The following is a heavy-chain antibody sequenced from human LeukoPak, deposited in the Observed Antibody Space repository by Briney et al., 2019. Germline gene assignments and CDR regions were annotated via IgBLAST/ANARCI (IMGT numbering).Heavy chain of an antibody. Sequence: SETLSLTCAVSGYSISSGDYWGWIRQPPGKGLEWIGSVYYSGSTHYNPSLKSRVTISVDRSRNQFSLRLSSVTAVDTAVYYCARNSTVTSPSTGYFDYWGQGTLATVSS. CDR3: ARNSTVTSPSTGYFDY. CDR2: VYYSGST. J-gene: IGHJ4*02. V-gene: IGHV4-38-2*01. D-gene: IGHD4-17*01. CDR1: GYSISSGDY.